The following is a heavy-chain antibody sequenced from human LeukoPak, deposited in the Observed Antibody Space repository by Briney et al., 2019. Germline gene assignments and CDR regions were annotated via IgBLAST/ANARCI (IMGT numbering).Heavy chain of an antibody. Sequence: PGGSLRLSCAASGFTLSSYSMNWVRQAPGKGLEWVSSISSSSSSIYYADSVKDRFTISRDNAKNSLYLQMNSLRAEDTAVYYCARVDSYGLPDYWGQGTLVTVSS. J-gene: IGHJ4*02. D-gene: IGHD5-18*01. CDR2: ISSSSSSI. V-gene: IGHV3-21*01. CDR3: ARVDSYGLPDY. CDR1: GFTLSSYS.